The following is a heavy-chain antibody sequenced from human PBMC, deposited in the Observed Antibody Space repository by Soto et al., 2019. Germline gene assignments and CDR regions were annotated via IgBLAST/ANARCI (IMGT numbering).Heavy chain of an antibody. V-gene: IGHV3-13*01. CDR3: ARASHDYGDYIYYYYYMDV. Sequence: EVQLVESGGGLVQPGGSLRLSCAASGFTFSSYDMHWVRQATGKGLEWVSAIGTAGDTYYPGSVKGRFTISRENAKNSLYLQMNSLRAGDTAVYYGARASHDYGDYIYYYYYMDVWGKGTTVTVSS. CDR2: IGTAGDT. D-gene: IGHD4-17*01. CDR1: GFTFSSYD. J-gene: IGHJ6*03.